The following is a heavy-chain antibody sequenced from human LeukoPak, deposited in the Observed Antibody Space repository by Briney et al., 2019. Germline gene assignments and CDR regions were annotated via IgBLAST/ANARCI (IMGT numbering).Heavy chain of an antibody. CDR3: ARHEAYNDIVVVPAALDY. CDR1: GGSISSSSYY. D-gene: IGHD2-2*01. V-gene: IGHV4-39*01. CDR2: IYYSGST. J-gene: IGHJ4*02. Sequence: SETPSLTCTVSGGSISSSSYYWGWIRQPPGKGLEWIGSIYYSGSTYYNPSLKSRVTISVDTSKNQFSLKLSSVTAADTAVYYCARHEAYNDIVVVPAALDYWGQGTLVTVSS.